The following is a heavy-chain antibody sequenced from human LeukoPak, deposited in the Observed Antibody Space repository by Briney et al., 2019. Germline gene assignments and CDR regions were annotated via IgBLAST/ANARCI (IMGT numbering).Heavy chain of an antibody. J-gene: IGHJ4*02. CDR3: ARTNVVATVHYFDY. Sequence: ASVKVSCKAPGYTFTGYYMHWVRQAPGQGLEWMGWINPNSGGTNYAQKFQGRVTMTRDTSISTAYMELSRLRSDDTAVYYCARTNVVATVHYFDYWGQGTLVTVSS. D-gene: IGHD5-12*01. V-gene: IGHV1-2*02. CDR1: GYTFTGYY. CDR2: INPNSGGT.